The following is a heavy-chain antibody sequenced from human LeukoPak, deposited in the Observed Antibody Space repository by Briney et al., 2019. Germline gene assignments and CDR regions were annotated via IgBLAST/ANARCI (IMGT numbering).Heavy chain of an antibody. CDR3: ASNGWYAVDY. Sequence: SETLSLTCAVYGGSFSGYYWSWIRQPPGKGLEWIGEINHSGSTNYNPSLKSRVTISVDTSKNQFSLKLSSVTAADTAVYYCASNGWYAVDYWGQGTLVTVSS. V-gene: IGHV4-34*01. J-gene: IGHJ4*02. CDR2: INHSGST. D-gene: IGHD6-19*01. CDR1: GGSFSGYY.